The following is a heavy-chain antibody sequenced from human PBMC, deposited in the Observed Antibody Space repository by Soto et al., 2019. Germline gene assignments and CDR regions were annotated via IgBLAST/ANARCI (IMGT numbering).Heavy chain of an antibody. Sequence: QVQLQESGPGLLKPSQTLSLTCTVSGNSISTGAYYWSWLRQHPVKGLEWIGHIFYSGNTHYSPSLECRVTISVDTSKNQFSIKLTSVTVADTAIYYCAREGRSAAPQAGFDLWGQGTLVTVSS. CDR1: GNSISTGAYY. D-gene: IGHD3-10*01. J-gene: IGHJ4*02. CDR2: IFYSGNT. V-gene: IGHV4-31*03. CDR3: AREGRSAAPQAGFDL.